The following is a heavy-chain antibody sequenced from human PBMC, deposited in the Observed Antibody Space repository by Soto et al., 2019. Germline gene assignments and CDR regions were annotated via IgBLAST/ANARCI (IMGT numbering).Heavy chain of an antibody. D-gene: IGHD6-6*01. Sequence: SSETLCVTCTVAGGSIGSDDYYWSLIRQPPGKGLEWIGHIYYSGRTAYNPSLKSRIIISLDPSKNQFSLSLNSLNAADTAVYYCAGELSNSPEYFGFCGLGTLVTVYS. CDR2: IYYSGRT. CDR3: AGELSNSPEYFGF. J-gene: IGHJ4*02. CDR1: GGSIGSDDYY. V-gene: IGHV4-30-4*08.